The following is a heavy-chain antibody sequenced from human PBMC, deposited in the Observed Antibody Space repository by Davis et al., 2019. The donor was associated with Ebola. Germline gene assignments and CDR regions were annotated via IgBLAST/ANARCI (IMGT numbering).Heavy chain of an antibody. CDR1: GGTFSSYA. J-gene: IGHJ4*02. V-gene: IGHV1-69*13. CDR2: IIPMFRTE. Sequence: AASVQVSCKASGGTFSSYAISWVRQAPGQGLEWMGGIIPMFRTEKYAQKVQGRVTITADESTSPAYMELSSLRSEDTAVYYCAKDETGWTRFDLWCQGTLVTVSS. CDR3: AKDETGWTRFDL. D-gene: IGHD1-1*01.